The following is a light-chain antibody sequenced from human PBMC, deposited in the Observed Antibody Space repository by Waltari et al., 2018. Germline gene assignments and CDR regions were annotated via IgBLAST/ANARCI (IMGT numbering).Light chain of an antibody. V-gene: IGLV5-37*01. Sequence: QPVLTQPPSSSASPGASARLTCTLPSDINVGNYQLYWYQPKPGSPPRYLLYYNSDSDKGQGSGVPSRFSGSKDASANTGILLISGLQSEDEADYYCMIWPSNAWVFGGGTKLTVL. CDR3: MIWPSNAWV. J-gene: IGLJ3*02. CDR2: YNSDSDK. CDR1: SDINVGNYQ.